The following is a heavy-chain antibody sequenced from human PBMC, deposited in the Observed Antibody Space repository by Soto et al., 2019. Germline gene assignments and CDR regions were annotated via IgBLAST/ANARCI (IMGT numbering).Heavy chain of an antibody. J-gene: IGHJ4*02. CDR3: ARLNQICSGDCYPAVLDY. V-gene: IGHV5-51*01. CDR2: IYPGDSDT. D-gene: IGHD2-21*02. CDR1: GYSFTSYW. Sequence: GESLKISCKGSGYSFTSYWIGWVRQMPGKGLEWMGIIYPGDSDTRYSPSFQGQVTISADKSISTAYLQWSSLKASDTAMYYCARLNQICSGDCYPAVLDYCGQGTLVTVSS.